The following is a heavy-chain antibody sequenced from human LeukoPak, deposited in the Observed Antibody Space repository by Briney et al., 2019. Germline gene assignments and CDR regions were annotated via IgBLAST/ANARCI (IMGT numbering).Heavy chain of an antibody. V-gene: IGHV4-61*01. Sequence: HSETLSLTCTVSGGSVSSGSYYWSWIRQPPGEGLEWIGYFYYSGSTNYNPSLKSRVTLSVDTSKNQFSLGLSSVTAADTAVYYCARDGSSGWYYFDFWGQGTLVTVSS. J-gene: IGHJ4*02. D-gene: IGHD6-19*01. CDR1: GGSVSSGSYY. CDR2: FYYSGST. CDR3: ARDGSSGWYYFDF.